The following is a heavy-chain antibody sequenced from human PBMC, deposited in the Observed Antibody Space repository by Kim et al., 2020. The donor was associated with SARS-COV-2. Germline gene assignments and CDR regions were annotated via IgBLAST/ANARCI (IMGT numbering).Heavy chain of an antibody. Sequence: SETLSLTCAVSGGSISGYYWSWIRQPPWKELEWIGYIYYSGSTNYNPSLKSRVTISVDTSKNQFSLNLSSVTAADTAVYYCARHKPGPYDYWGQGTLVTVSS. J-gene: IGHJ4*02. CDR3: ARHKPGPYDY. CDR2: IYYSGST. CDR1: GGSISGYY. V-gene: IGHV4-59*08.